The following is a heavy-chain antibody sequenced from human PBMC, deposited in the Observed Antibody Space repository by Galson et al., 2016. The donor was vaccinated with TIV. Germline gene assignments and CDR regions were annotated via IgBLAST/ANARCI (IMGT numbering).Heavy chain of an antibody. CDR2: INVGNGDT. Sequence: SVKVSCKAFGYIFASHAMHWVRLAPGQRPEWMGWINVGNGDTKYSERLQGRVTLTGDTSANTAYMELIGLRSEDTAIYYCARDRRGSGDFDYWGQGTLVTVSS. CDR1: GYIFASHA. V-gene: IGHV1-3*01. J-gene: IGHJ4*02. D-gene: IGHD3-10*01. CDR3: ARDRRGSGDFDY.